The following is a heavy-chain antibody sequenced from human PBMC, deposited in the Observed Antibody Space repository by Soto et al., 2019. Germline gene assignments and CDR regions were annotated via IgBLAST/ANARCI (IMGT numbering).Heavy chain of an antibody. J-gene: IGHJ4*02. CDR1: GGSFSVYY. CDR3: ARKYYDILTGYYRGAYFDY. CDR2: INHSGST. Sequence: SETLSLTCAVYGGSFSVYYWSWIRHPPGKGLEWIGEINHSGSTNYNPSLKSRVTISVDTSKNQFSLKLSSVTAADTAVYYCARKYYDILTGYYRGAYFDYWGQGTLVTVSS. D-gene: IGHD3-9*01. V-gene: IGHV4-34*01.